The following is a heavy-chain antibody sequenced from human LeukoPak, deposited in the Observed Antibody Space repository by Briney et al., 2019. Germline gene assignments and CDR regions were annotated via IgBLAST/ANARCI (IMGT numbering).Heavy chain of an antibody. CDR3: ARADQYYYGSGSYWSGFDP. CDR1: GYTFTSYG. CDR2: ISAYNGNT. Sequence: AASVKVSCKASGYTFTSYGISWVRQAPGQGLEWMGWISAYNGNTNYAQKLQGRVTMTTDTSTSTAYMELRSLRSDDTAVYYCARADQYYYGSGSYWSGFDPWGQGTPVTVSS. J-gene: IGHJ5*02. D-gene: IGHD3-10*01. V-gene: IGHV1-18*01.